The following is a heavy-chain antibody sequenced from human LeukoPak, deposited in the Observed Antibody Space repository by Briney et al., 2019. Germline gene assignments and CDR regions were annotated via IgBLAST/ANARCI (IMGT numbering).Heavy chain of an antibody. J-gene: IGHJ6*02. CDR2: INHSGST. CDR1: GGSFSGYY. D-gene: IGHD5-24*01. Sequence: SETLSLTCAVYGGSFSGYYWSWIRQPPGKGLGWIGEINHSGSTNYNPSLKSRVTISVDTSKNQFSLKLSSVTAADTAVYYCARTRGHYYYGMDVWGQGTTVTVSS. CDR3: ARTRGHYYYGMDV. V-gene: IGHV4-34*01.